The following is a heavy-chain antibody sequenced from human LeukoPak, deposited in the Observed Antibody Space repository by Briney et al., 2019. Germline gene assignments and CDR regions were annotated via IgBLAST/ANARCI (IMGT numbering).Heavy chain of an antibody. V-gene: IGHV1-2*02. CDR3: ARVGPWVNPDYYYYYMDV. J-gene: IGHJ6*03. Sequence: ASVKVSCKASGYTFTGYYMHWVRQAPGQGLEWMGWINPNSGGTNYAQKFQVRVTMTRDTSISTAYMELSRLRSDDTAEYYCARVGPWVNPDYYYYYMDVWGKGTTVTVSS. CDR2: INPNSGGT. CDR1: GYTFTGYY. D-gene: IGHD1-14*01.